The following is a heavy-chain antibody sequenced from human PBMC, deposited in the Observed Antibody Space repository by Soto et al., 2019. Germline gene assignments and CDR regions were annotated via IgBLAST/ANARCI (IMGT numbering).Heavy chain of an antibody. Sequence: GGSLRLSCAASGFTVSSNYMSWVRQAPGKGLEWVSVIYSGGSTSYADSVKGRFTISRHNSKNTPYLQMNSLRAEDTAVYYWARGYCSSTSCSPPGALDIWGQGTMVTVSS. CDR1: GFTVSSNY. CDR2: IYSGGST. V-gene: IGHV3-53*04. J-gene: IGHJ3*02. CDR3: ARGYCSSTSCSPPGALDI. D-gene: IGHD2-2*01.